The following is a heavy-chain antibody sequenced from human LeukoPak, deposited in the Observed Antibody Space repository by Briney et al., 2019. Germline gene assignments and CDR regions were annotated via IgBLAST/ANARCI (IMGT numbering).Heavy chain of an antibody. CDR2: IYYSGST. D-gene: IGHD2-2*01. CDR1: GGSISSSSYY. J-gene: IGHJ5*02. Sequence: SETLSLTCTVSGGSISSSSYYWGWIRQPPGKGLEWIGSIYYSGSTYYNPSLKSRVTISVDTSKNQFSLKLSSVTPAAPAVYSCASLYPPSQLQVPWGQGPLVTVSS. V-gene: IGHV4-39*07. CDR3: ASLYPPSQLQVP.